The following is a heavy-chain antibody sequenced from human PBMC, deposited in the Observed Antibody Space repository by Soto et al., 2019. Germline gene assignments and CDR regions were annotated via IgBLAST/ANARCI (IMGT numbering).Heavy chain of an antibody. CDR1: GGSISSYY. CDR3: ARRKRYYDSSGYFNWFDP. J-gene: IGHJ5*02. V-gene: IGHV4-59*08. CDR2: IYYSGST. Sequence: SETLSLTCTVSGGSISSYYWSWIRQPPGKGLEWIGYIYYSGSTNYNPSLKSRVTISVDTSKNQFSLKLSSVTAADTAVYYCARRKRYYDSSGYFNWFDPWGQGTLVTVSS. D-gene: IGHD3-22*01.